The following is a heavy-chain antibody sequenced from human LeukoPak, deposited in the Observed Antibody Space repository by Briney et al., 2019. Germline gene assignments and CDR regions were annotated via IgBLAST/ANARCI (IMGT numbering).Heavy chain of an antibody. Sequence: PSETLSLTCVVSGGSISSDIWWIWVRQPPGKGLEWLGEIYDSGSTNYNPSLKRRVTISLDRSKIQFSLKLSSVTAADTAVYYCARGGGVVVVRYYFDYWGQGTLVTVSS. J-gene: IGHJ4*02. V-gene: IGHV4-4*02. CDR3: ARGGGVVVVRYYFDY. CDR1: GGSISSDIW. CDR2: IYDSGST. D-gene: IGHD3-22*01.